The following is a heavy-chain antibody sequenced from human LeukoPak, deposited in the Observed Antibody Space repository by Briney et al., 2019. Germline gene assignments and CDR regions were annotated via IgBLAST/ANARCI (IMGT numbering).Heavy chain of an antibody. CDR1: GGTFSSYA. CDR2: IIPIFGTA. D-gene: IGHD6-19*01. J-gene: IGHJ6*03. Sequence: GASVKVSCKASGGTFSSYAISWVRQAPGQGLEWMGGIIPIFGTANYAQKFQGRVTITADKSTSTAYMELSSLRSEDTAVYYCARVVGGWYALFYYYYYMDVWGKGTTVTVSS. CDR3: ARVVGGWYALFYYYYYMDV. V-gene: IGHV1-69*06.